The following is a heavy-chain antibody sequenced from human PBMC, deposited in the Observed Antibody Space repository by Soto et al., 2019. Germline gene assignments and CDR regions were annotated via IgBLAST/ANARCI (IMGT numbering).Heavy chain of an antibody. V-gene: IGHV4-59*01. CDR3: ARERKAMDAFDI. J-gene: IGHJ3*02. CDR1: GGSISSYY. CDR2: IYYSGST. Sequence: SETLSLTCTVSGGSISSYYWSWIRQPPGKGLEWIGYIYYSGSTNYNPSLKSRVTISVDTSKNQFSRKLSSVTAADTAVYFCARERKAMDAFDISGQGKMVTVSS.